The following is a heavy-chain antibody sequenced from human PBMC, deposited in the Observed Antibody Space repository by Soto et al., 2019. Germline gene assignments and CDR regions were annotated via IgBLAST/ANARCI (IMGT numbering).Heavy chain of an antibody. D-gene: IGHD3-16*02. Sequence: PGGSLRLSCAASGFTFSSYAMHWVRQAPGKGLEYVSAISSNGGSTYYANSVKGRFTISRDNSKNTLYLQMGSLRAEDMAVYYCARVVNYDYIWGSYRHEEGYFDYWGQGTLVTVSS. CDR1: GFTFSSYA. CDR2: ISSNGGST. CDR3: ARVVNYDYIWGSYRHEEGYFDY. V-gene: IGHV3-64*01. J-gene: IGHJ4*02.